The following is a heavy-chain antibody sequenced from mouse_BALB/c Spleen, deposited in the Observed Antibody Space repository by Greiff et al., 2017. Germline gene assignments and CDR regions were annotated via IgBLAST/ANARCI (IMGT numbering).Heavy chain of an antibody. D-gene: IGHD2-4*01. J-gene: IGHJ4*01. CDR3: ARYPMITTNAMDY. Sequence: EVKLQESGGGLVKPGGSLKLSCAASGFTFSSYAMSWVRQTPEKRLEWVSSISSGGSTYYPDSVKGRFTISRDNARNILYLQMSSLRSEDTAMYYCARYPMITTNAMDYWGQGTSVTVSS. CDR2: ISSGGST. CDR1: GFTFSSYA. V-gene: IGHV5-6-5*01.